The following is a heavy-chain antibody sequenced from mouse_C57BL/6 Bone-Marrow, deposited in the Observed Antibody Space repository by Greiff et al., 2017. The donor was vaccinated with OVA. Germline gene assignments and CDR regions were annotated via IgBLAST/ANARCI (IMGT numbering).Heavy chain of an antibody. CDR2: IWTGGGT. D-gene: IGHD1-1*01. CDR3: ARNGEFSYGSSLGDY. V-gene: IGHV2-9-1*01. J-gene: IGHJ2*01. CDR1: GFSLTSYA. Sequence: VKLVESGPGLVAPSQSLSITCTVSGFSLTSYAISWVRQPPGKGLEWLGVIWTGGGTNYNSAFKSRLSISKDNSKSQVFLKMNSLQTDDTARYYDARNGEFSYGSSLGDYWGQGTTLTVSS.